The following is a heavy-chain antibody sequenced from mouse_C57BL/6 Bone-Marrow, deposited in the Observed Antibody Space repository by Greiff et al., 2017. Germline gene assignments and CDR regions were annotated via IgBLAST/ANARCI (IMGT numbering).Heavy chain of an antibody. V-gene: IGHV1-26*01. CDR2: ISPNNGGT. J-gene: IGHJ2*01. Sequence: EVQLQQSGPELVKPGASVKISCKASGYTFTDYYMNWVRQTHGKSLEWIGDISPNNGGTSYNQKFKGKATLTVDKSSSTAYMEIRSLTTEDSAVYYCGYRAHYWGQGTTLTVSA. CDR3: GYRAHY. CDR1: GYTFTDYY. D-gene: IGHD2-14*01.